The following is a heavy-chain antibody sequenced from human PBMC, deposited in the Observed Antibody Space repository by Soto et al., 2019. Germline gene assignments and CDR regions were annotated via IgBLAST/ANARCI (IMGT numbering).Heavy chain of an antibody. Sequence: QVQLVQSGAEVKKPGSSVKVSCKASGGTFSSYAISWVRQAPGQGLEWMGGIIPIFGTANYAQKFQGRVTITADESTSTAYMELSSLRSEDTAVYYCAGSLVNYDILTGYANYGMDVWGQGTTVTVSS. D-gene: IGHD3-9*01. CDR1: GGTFSSYA. J-gene: IGHJ6*02. CDR3: AGSLVNYDILTGYANYGMDV. CDR2: IIPIFGTA. V-gene: IGHV1-69*01.